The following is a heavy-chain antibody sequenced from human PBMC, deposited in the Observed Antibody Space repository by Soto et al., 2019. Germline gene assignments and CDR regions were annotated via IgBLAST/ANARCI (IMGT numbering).Heavy chain of an antibody. Sequence: ASVKVSCPASGYIFINYYIHWARQAPGHGLEWMAIINPTGGSTNYAQQFQGRVTLNMDTRKSTVYMGVRSLTSEDATVYYCGGHLAAGGIWGQETQVTVSS. V-gene: IGHV1-46*01. CDR2: INPTGGST. CDR1: GYIFINYY. CDR3: GGHLAAGGI. D-gene: IGHD2-15*01. J-gene: IGHJ4*02.